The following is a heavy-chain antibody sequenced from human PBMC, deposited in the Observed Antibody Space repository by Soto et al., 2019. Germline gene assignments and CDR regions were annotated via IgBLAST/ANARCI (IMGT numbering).Heavy chain of an antibody. CDR3: ARDRRGSYGYSGLDY. D-gene: IGHD5-18*01. Sequence: ASVKVSCKASGYVFTGYYMHWVRQAPGQGLEWMGWINPNSGGTNYAQKFQGWVTMTRDTSISTAYMELSRLRSDDTAVYYCARDRRGSYGYSGLDYWGQGALVTVSS. CDR1: GYVFTGYY. V-gene: IGHV1-2*04. J-gene: IGHJ4*02. CDR2: INPNSGGT.